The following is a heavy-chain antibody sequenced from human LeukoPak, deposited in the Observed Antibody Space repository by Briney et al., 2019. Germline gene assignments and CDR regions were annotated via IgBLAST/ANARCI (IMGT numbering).Heavy chain of an antibody. V-gene: IGHV3-30*02. Sequence: GGSLRLSCAASGVTFSNYGMHWVRQAPGKGLEWVAFIHYDGSNKYYADSVKGRFTISRDNSKNTLYLQMNSLRAEDTAVYYCAKERGYYYEGAFDYWGQGTLVTVSS. CDR1: GVTFSNYG. J-gene: IGHJ4*02. D-gene: IGHD3-22*01. CDR3: AKERGYYYEGAFDY. CDR2: IHYDGSNK.